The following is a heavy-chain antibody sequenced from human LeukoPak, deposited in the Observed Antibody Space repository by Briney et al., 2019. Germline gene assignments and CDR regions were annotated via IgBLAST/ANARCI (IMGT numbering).Heavy chain of an antibody. CDR2: IYYSGST. D-gene: IGHD7-27*01. CDR1: GGSISSYY. J-gene: IGHJ4*02. V-gene: IGHV4-59*12. CDR3: ARVGMTRAIDY. Sequence: PSETLSLTCTVSGGSISSYYWSWIRQPPGKGLEWIGYIYYSGSTNYNPSLKSRVTISVDTSKNQFSLKLSSVTAADTAVYYCARVGMTRAIDYWGQGTLVTVSS.